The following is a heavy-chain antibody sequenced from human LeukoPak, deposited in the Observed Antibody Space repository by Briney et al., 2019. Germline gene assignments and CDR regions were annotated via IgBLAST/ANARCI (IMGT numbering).Heavy chain of an antibody. D-gene: IGHD6-13*01. CDR3: ASPIAAAGTDAFDI. CDR1: GYTFTGYY. V-gene: IGHV1-2*02. CDR2: INPNSGGT. J-gene: IGHJ3*02. Sequence: GASVKVSCKASGYTFTGYYMHWVRQAPGQGLEWMGWINPNSGGTNYAQKFQGRVTMTRDTSISTAYMELSRLRSDDTAVYYRASPIAAAGTDAFDIWGQGTMVTVSS.